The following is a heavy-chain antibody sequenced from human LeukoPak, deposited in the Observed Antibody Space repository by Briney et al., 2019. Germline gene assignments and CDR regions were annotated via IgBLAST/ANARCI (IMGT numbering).Heavy chain of an antibody. Sequence: PGRSLRLSCAASGFTFSSYAMHWVRQAPGKGLEWVAVISYDGSNKYYADSVKGRFTISRDNSKNTLYLQMNSLRAEDTAVYYCAKDPYSSGWYDYYYYYMDVWGKGTTVTISS. J-gene: IGHJ6*03. CDR1: GFTFSSYA. D-gene: IGHD6-19*01. V-gene: IGHV3-30*04. CDR2: ISYDGSNK. CDR3: AKDPYSSGWYDYYYYYMDV.